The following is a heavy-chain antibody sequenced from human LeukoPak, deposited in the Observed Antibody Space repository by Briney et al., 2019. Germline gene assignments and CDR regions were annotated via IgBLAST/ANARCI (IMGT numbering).Heavy chain of an antibody. D-gene: IGHD5-12*01. CDR3: ARRLEGGYRVYYFDY. V-gene: IGHV1-69*05. CDR2: IIPIFDTA. J-gene: IGHJ4*02. Sequence: ASVKVSCKASGGTFSSYAISWVRQAPGHGLEWMGGIIPIFDTANYAQKFQGRVTITTDTSTSTAYMELRSLRSDDTAVYYCARRLEGGYRVYYFDYWGQGTLVTVSS. CDR1: GGTFSSYA.